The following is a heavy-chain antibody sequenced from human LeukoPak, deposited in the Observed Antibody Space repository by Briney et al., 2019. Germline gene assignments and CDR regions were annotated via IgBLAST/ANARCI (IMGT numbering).Heavy chain of an antibody. Sequence: SETLSLTCTVSAGFVSNSNYYWGWIRQPPGKGLEWIGSIYYSGSTYYNPSLESRVTISVDTSKNQFSLKLSSVTAADTAVYYCARHVADYGEPNPPLWGQGTLVTVSS. CDR2: IYYSGST. D-gene: IGHD4-17*01. CDR1: AGFVSNSNYY. CDR3: ARHVADYGEPNPPL. V-gene: IGHV4-39*01. J-gene: IGHJ4*02.